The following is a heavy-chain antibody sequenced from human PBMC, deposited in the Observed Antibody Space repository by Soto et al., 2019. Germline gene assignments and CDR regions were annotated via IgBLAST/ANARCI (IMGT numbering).Heavy chain of an antibody. CDR1: GHTLTELS. Sequence: QVQLAQSGAEVMKPGASVKVSCKVSGHTLTELSMHWVRLAPGKGLEWMGGFAPEDGETLYAQQFQGRVTMTEDTSTNSAYMELSSLRSEDTAVYYCAEGGTKWLQSPFDYWGQGTLVTVSS. J-gene: IGHJ4*02. V-gene: IGHV1-24*01. CDR2: FAPEDGET. CDR3: AEGGTKWLQSPFDY. D-gene: IGHD1-1*01.